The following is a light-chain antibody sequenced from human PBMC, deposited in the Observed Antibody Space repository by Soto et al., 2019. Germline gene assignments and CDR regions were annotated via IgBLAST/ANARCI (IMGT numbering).Light chain of an antibody. CDR3: QQYNGSSRT. CDR2: KAS. CDR1: QSISTW. V-gene: IGKV1-5*03. J-gene: IGKJ1*01. Sequence: DVQMTQSPSTLSASVGDRVTITCRARQSISTWLAWYQHKPGKAPKLLIYKASSLQSGVPSRFSGSGSGTEFTLTITSLQPDDFATYYCQQYNGSSRTFGQGTKVEI.